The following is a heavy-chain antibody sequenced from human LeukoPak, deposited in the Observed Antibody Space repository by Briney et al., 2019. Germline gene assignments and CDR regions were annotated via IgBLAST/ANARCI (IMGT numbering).Heavy chain of an antibody. Sequence: PSETLSLTCTVSGGSISSYYWSWIRQPPGKGLEWIGYIYYSGSTNHNPSLKSRVTISVDTSKNQFSLKLSSVTAADTAVYYCARAWRWLHLGYWGQGTLVTVSS. CDR1: GGSISSYY. D-gene: IGHD5-24*01. J-gene: IGHJ4*02. CDR3: ARAWRWLHLGY. V-gene: IGHV4-59*12. CDR2: IYYSGST.